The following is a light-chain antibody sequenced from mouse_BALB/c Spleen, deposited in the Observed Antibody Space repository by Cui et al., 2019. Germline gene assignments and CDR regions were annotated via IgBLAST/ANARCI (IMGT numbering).Light chain of an antibody. CDR2: RAN. V-gene: IGKV14-111*01. Sequence: DIKMTQPPSSMYASLGERVTITCKASQDINSYLSWFQQKPGKSPKTLIYRANRLVDGVPSRFSGSGSGQDYSLTISSLEYEDMGIYYCLQYDEFPFTFGSATKLEIK. J-gene: IGKJ4*01. CDR1: QDINSY. CDR3: LQYDEFPFT.